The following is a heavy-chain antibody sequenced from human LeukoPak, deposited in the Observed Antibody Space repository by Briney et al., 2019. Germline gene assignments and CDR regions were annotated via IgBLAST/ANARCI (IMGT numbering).Heavy chain of an antibody. CDR3: ARISYYYDSSGYPFDY. CDR2: INHSGST. J-gene: IGHJ4*02. CDR1: GGSFSGYY. Sequence: NASETLSLTCAVYGGSFSGYYWSWLRQPPGKGLEWLGEINHSGSTNYNPSLKSRVTISVDTSKNQFSLKLSSVTAADTAVYYCARISYYYDSSGYPFDYWGQGTLVTVSS. D-gene: IGHD3-22*01. V-gene: IGHV4-34*01.